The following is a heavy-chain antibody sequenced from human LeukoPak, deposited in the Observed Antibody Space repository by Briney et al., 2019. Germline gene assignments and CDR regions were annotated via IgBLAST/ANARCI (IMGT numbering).Heavy chain of an antibody. V-gene: IGHV3-7*01. CDR1: AFIFSSYW. J-gene: IGHJ3*02. D-gene: IGHD1-14*01. Sequence: GGSLRLSCAASAFIFSSYWMHWVRQAPGKGLEWVANIKQDGSEKYYVDSVKGRFTISRDNAKNSLYLQMNSLRAEDTAVYYCAKDLTYLDAFDIWGQGTMVTVSS. CDR3: AKDLTYLDAFDI. CDR2: IKQDGSEK.